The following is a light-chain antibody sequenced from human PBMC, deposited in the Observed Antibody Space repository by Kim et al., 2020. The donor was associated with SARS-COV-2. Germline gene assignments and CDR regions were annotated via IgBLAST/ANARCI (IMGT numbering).Light chain of an antibody. V-gene: IGKV3-15*01. CDR2: SAS. J-gene: IGKJ4*01. Sequence: SPGEIATLSRGASHRVSRDVAWDQQKTGQDPRLLIYSASPRATGIPARFSGSGSGTEFALTLSSLQSEDFAVYFCQQYNNWSPVTFGGGTKVEIK. CDR1: HRVSRD. CDR3: QQYNNWSPVT.